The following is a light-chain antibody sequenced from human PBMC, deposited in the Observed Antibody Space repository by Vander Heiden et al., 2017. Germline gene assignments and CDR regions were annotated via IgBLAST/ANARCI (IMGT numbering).Light chain of an antibody. CDR3: SSYTSSSPV. CDR1: SSDVGGYNY. Sequence: QSALTQPASVSGSPGQSITISCTGTSSDVGGYNYVSRYQQHPGKAPKLMIYDVSNRPSGVSNRFSGSKSGNTASLTISGLQAEDEADYYCSSYTSSSPVFGGGTKLTVL. CDR2: DVS. J-gene: IGLJ2*01. V-gene: IGLV2-14*01.